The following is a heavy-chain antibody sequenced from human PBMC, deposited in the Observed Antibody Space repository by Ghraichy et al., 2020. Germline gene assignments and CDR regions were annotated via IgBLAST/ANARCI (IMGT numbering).Heavy chain of an antibody. Sequence: GGSLRLSCAASGFIVSSNYMTWVRQAPGRGLEWVSVIYSGGNTYYSDSVKGRFTIYRDNSKNTLYLQMNSLRAEDTAVYYCAGGVTTTVYWGQGTQVTVSS. CDR2: IYSGGNT. J-gene: IGHJ4*02. CDR3: AGGVTTTVY. D-gene: IGHD4-17*01. V-gene: IGHV3-53*01. CDR1: GFIVSSNY.